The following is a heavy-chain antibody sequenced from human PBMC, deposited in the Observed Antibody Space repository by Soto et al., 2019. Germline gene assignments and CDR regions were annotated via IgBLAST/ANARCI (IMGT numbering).Heavy chain of an antibody. Sequence: SETLSLTCAVYGGSFSGYYWSWIRQPPGKGLEWIGEINHSGSTNYNPSLKSRVTISVDTSKNQFSLKLSSVTAADTAVYYCARGLPYFTITMVRGVVRWFDPWGQGTLVTVSS. CDR1: GGSFSGYY. D-gene: IGHD3-10*01. CDR3: ARGLPYFTITMVRGVVRWFDP. V-gene: IGHV4-34*01. CDR2: INHSGST. J-gene: IGHJ5*02.